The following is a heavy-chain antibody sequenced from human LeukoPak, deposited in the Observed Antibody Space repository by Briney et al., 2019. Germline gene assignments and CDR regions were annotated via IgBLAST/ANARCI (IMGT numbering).Heavy chain of an antibody. V-gene: IGHV3-74*01. CDR3: AKGEKTRPFGGVIDY. CDR1: GFTFSAFW. J-gene: IGHJ4*02. CDR2: INSDGSST. Sequence: PGGSLRLSCAASGFTFSAFWMHWVRQAPGKGLVWVSRINSDGSSTTYADSVKGRFTVSRDNAKNTLYLQMDSLRAEDTAVYYCAKGEKTRPFGGVIDYWGQGTLVTVSS. D-gene: IGHD3-16*02.